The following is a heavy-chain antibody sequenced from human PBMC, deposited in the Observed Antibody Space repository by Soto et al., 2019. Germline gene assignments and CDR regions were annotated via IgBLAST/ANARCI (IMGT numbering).Heavy chain of an antibody. V-gene: IGHV1-18*01. J-gene: IGHJ4*02. D-gene: IGHD5-18*01. CDR3: ARVVGYGLTDY. Sequence: QVQLVQSGAEVKKPGASVKVSCKASGYTFTSYGISWVRQAPGQGLEWMGWINAYNGNTNYAQKLQGRVTLTTETSTSAAYMELRRLSSDETAVYYCARVVGYGLTDYWGQGTLVSVSS. CDR2: INAYNGNT. CDR1: GYTFTSYG.